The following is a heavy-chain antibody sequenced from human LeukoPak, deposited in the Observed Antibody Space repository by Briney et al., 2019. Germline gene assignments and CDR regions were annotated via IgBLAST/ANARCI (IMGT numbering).Heavy chain of an antibody. V-gene: IGHV3-21*01. CDR3: ARDGALYSGYDYYYYYYGMDV. CDR2: ISGSSSYI. Sequence: GGSLRLSCAASGFTFSSYSMNWVRQAPGKGLEWVSSISGSSSYIYYADSVKGRFTISRDNAKNSLYLQMNSLRAEDTAVYYCARDGALYSGYDYYYYYYGMDVWGQGTTVTVSS. D-gene: IGHD5-12*01. J-gene: IGHJ6*02. CDR1: GFTFSSYS.